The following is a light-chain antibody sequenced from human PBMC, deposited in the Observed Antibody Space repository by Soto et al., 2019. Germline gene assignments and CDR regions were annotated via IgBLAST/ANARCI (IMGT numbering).Light chain of an antibody. V-gene: IGLV1-44*01. J-gene: IGLJ1*01. CDR1: SSNIGSNT. Sequence: SVVPQPPTESRTRGQRDTISCSGSSSNIGSNTVNWYQQLPGTAPKLLIYSNNQRPSGVPDRFSGSKSGTSASLAISGLQSEDEAHYYCAAWDDSLNGYGFGARPKATVL. CDR2: SNN. CDR3: AAWDDSLNGYG.